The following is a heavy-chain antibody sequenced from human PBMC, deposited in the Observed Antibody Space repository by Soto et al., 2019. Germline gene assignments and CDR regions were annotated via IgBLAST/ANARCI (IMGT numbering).Heavy chain of an antibody. V-gene: IGHV3-23*01. D-gene: IGHD2-15*01. Sequence: PGGSLRLSCAASGFTFSSYAMSWVRQAPGKGLEWVSAISGSGGSTYYADSVKGRFTISRDNSKNTLYLQMNSLRAEDTAVYYCAKGGAQRWSPPVGVDYWGQGTLVTVSS. J-gene: IGHJ4*02. CDR2: ISGSGGST. CDR3: AKGGAQRWSPPVGVDY. CDR1: GFTFSSYA.